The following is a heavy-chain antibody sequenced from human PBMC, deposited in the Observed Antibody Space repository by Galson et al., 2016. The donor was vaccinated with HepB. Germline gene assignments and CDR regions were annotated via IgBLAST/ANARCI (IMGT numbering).Heavy chain of an antibody. D-gene: IGHD3-16*01. Sequence: SLRLSCAASGFTFSSYAMTWVRQAPGKGLQWVSAISATGGTTYYGESVKGRFTISRDNSKNTLYLQMNSLRAEDTAVYYCVKESPVRGNHSEYWGQGTLVTVSS. CDR2: ISATGGTT. J-gene: IGHJ4*02. V-gene: IGHV3-23*01. CDR1: GFTFSSYA. CDR3: VKESPVRGNHSEY.